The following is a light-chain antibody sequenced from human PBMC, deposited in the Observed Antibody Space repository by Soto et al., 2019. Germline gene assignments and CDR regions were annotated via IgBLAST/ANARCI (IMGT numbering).Light chain of an antibody. CDR3: QQYGSSPHT. CDR1: QSVSSSY. Sequence: EIVLTQSPGTLSLSPGERATLSCRASQSVSSSYLAWYQQQPGQAPRLLIYGASSRATGIPDRFSGSGSGTDFTLTISILEPEDFAVYYCQQYGSSPHTFGQGTKVEIK. V-gene: IGKV3-20*01. J-gene: IGKJ1*01. CDR2: GAS.